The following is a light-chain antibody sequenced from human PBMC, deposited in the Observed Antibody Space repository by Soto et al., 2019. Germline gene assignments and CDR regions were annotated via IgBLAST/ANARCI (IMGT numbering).Light chain of an antibody. J-gene: IGKJ5*01. CDR3: QQYNNWPIT. CDR1: QTVGNN. V-gene: IGKV3-15*01. Sequence: ERVMTQSPATLSVSPGERAILSCRASQTVGNNLAWYQQKPGQAPRLLISGTSTRATGIPARFSGSGSGTEFTLTISSLQSEDCAVYYCQQYNNWPITFGQGTRLEIK. CDR2: GTS.